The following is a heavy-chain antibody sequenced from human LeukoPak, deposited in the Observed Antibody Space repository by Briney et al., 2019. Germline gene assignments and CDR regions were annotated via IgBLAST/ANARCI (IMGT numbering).Heavy chain of an antibody. V-gene: IGHV3-7*01. CDR2: IKQDGSEK. J-gene: IGHJ4*02. CDR3: AKDERNWNYNLASQTYD. CDR1: GFTFSSYW. D-gene: IGHD1-7*01. Sequence: GGSLRLSCAASGFTFSSYWMSWVRQAPGKGLEWVANIKQDGSEKYYVDSVKGRFTISRDNAKNSLYLQMNSLRAEDTAVYYCAKDERNWNYNLASQTYDWGQGTLVTVSS.